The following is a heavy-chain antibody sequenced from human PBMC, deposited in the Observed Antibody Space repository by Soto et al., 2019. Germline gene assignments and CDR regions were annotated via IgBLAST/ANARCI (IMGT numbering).Heavy chain of an antibody. CDR1: GFTFSSYS. J-gene: IGHJ3*02. V-gene: IGHV3-21*01. CDR2: ISSSSSYI. CDR3: ARDRPATGTTVDAFDI. D-gene: IGHD4-17*01. Sequence: GGSLRLSCAASGFTFSSYSMNWVRQAPGKGLEWVSSISSSSSYIYYADSVKGRFTISRDNAKNSLYLQMNSLRAEDEAVYCCARDRPATGTTVDAFDIWGQGTMVTVS.